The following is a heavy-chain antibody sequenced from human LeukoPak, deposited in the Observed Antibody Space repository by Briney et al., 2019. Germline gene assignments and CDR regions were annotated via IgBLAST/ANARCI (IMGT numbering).Heavy chain of an antibody. D-gene: IGHD3-10*01. Sequence: SETLSLTCAVYGGSFSGYYWSWIRQPPGKGLEWIGEINHSGSTNYNPSLKSRVTISVDTSKNQFSLKLSSVTAADTAVYYCARGSGAVRGVRAFDIWGQGTMVTVSP. J-gene: IGHJ3*02. CDR1: GGSFSGYY. V-gene: IGHV4-34*01. CDR3: ARGSGAVRGVRAFDI. CDR2: INHSGST.